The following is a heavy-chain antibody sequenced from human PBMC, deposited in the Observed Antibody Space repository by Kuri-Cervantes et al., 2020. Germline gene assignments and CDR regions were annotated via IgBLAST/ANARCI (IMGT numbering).Heavy chain of an antibody. V-gene: IGHV1-2*02. CDR1: GYTFTGYY. CDR2: INPNSGGT. Sequence: ASVKVSCKASGYTFTGYYMHWVRQAPGQGLEWMGWINPNSGGTNYAQKFQGRVTMTRDTSISTAYMELSRLRSDDTAVYYCARAAVGVRGVINYWGQGTLVTVSS. D-gene: IGHD3-10*01. CDR3: ARAAVGVRGVINY. J-gene: IGHJ4*02.